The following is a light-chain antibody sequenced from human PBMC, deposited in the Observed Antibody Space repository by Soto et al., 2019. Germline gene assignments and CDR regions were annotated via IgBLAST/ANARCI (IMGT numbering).Light chain of an antibody. V-gene: IGLV1-47*01. CDR3: AAWDGTLATLV. Sequence: QSVLTQPPSASGTPGQRVTMSCSGGSSNTGSNFVYWYQQVPGTAPKLLIYRNNQRPSGVPDRFSGSKSATSASLAITGLRSEDDADYLCAAWDGTLATLVFGGGTKLTVL. CDR1: SSNTGSNF. J-gene: IGLJ3*02. CDR2: RNN.